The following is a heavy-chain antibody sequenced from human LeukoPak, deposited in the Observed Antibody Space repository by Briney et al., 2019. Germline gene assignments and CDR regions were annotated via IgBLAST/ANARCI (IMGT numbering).Heavy chain of an antibody. CDR3: AKRPAADDAFDI. CDR2: IRYDGSNK. CDR1: GFTFSSYG. J-gene: IGHJ3*02. V-gene: IGHV3-30*02. Sequence: PGGSLRLSCAASGFTFSSYGMHWVRQAPGKGLEWVAFIRYDGSNKYYADSVKGRFTISRDNSKNTLYLQMNSLRAEDTAVYYCAKRPAADDAFDIWGQGTMVTVSS. D-gene: IGHD2-2*01.